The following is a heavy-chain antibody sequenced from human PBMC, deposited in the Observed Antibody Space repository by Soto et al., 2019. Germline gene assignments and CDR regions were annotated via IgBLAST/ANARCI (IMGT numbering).Heavy chain of an antibody. CDR3: ARGWGIAAPGPNWFDP. J-gene: IGHJ5*02. CDR2: INPNSGGT. CDR1: GYSLSGYY. V-gene: IGHV1-2*02. D-gene: IGHD6-13*01. Sequence: ASVKVSCKASGYSLSGYYLHWVRQAPGQGPEWMGWINPNSGGTKYVQKFQGRVTMTRDTSISTVYLELSRLRSDDTAVFYCARGWGIAAPGPNWFDPWGQGTLVTVSS.